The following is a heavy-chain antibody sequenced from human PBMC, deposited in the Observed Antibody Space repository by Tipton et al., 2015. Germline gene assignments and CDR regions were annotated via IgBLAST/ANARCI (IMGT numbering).Heavy chain of an antibody. Sequence: TLSLTCTVSGDSISPYCWGWIRQPPGEGLEWIGYIFYTGRTSHNPSLESRVTMSVDTSKNQFSLKLNSVTAADTAVYYCARDRRDRWDRGGMDVWGQGTPVIVSS. CDR3: ARDRRDRWDRGGMDV. CDR2: IFYTGRT. J-gene: IGHJ6*02. V-gene: IGHV4-59*01. D-gene: IGHD5-24*01. CDR1: GDSISPYC.